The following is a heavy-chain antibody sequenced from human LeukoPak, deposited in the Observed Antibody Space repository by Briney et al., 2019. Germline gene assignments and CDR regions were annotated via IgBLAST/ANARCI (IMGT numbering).Heavy chain of an antibody. CDR3: ASSGSYHDAFDI. CDR1: GCTFSSYA. Sequence: SVKVSCKASGCTFSSYAISWVRQAPGQGLEWMGGIIPIFGTANYAQKFQGRVTITTDESTSTAYMELSSLRSEDTAVYYCASSGSYHDAFDIWGQGTMVTVSS. V-gene: IGHV1-69*05. CDR2: IIPIFGTA. J-gene: IGHJ3*02. D-gene: IGHD1-26*01.